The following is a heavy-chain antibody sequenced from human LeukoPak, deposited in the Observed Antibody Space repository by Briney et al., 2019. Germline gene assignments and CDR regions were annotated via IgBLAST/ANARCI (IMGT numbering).Heavy chain of an antibody. Sequence: PSETLSLTCTVFGGSISSYFWSWIRQPPGKGPEWIGYIYYSGSTNYNPSLKSRVTISVDTSKNQFSLKLASVTAAVTAVYYCARVLLRYSFDYWGQGTLVTVSS. V-gene: IGHV4-59*01. CDR3: ARVLLRYSFDY. J-gene: IGHJ4*02. CDR1: GGSISSYF. CDR2: IYYSGST.